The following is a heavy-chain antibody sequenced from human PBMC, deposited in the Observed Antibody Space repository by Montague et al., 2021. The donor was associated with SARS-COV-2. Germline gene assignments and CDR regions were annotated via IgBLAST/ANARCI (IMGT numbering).Heavy chain of an antibody. CDR3: AKGVGQKSSAVDY. Sequence: SLRLSCAASVFTFSSHDITLIPQAPGKGLELFSLIHSGTSYASYSGSVKGRFTISRDNSKNTLYLQMNSLRAEDTAVYYCAKGVGQKSSAVDYWGQGTRSPSPQ. CDR2: IHSGTSYA. V-gene: IGHV3-23*03. D-gene: IGHD1-26*01. J-gene: IGHJ4*02. CDR1: VFTFSSHD.